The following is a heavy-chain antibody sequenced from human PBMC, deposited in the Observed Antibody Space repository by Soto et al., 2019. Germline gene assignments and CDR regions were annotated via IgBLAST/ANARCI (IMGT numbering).Heavy chain of an antibody. J-gene: IGHJ4*02. D-gene: IGHD4-17*01. CDR3: GTHPPYGPLDH. V-gene: IGHV4-39*01. Sequence: PSETLSLTCTVSGGSISSSSNHWGWIRQPPGKGLEWIGNIYYSENTYYNPSLKSRVTISVDTSKNQFSLRLTSVTAADTAVYYCGTHPPYGPLDHWGRGTLVTVSS. CDR2: IYYSENT. CDR1: GGSISSSSNH.